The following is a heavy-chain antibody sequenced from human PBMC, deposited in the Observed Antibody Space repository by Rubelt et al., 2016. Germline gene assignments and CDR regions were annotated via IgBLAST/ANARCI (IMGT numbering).Heavy chain of an antibody. D-gene: IGHD4-17*01. CDR2: VYYSGST. CDR3: ASSTVTNRYWDFDL. V-gene: IGHV4-59*08. J-gene: IGHJ2*01. Sequence: QVQLQESGPGLVKPSETLSLTCTVSGGSIISDYYWSWIRQPPGKGLEWIGYVYYSGSTNYNPSLKSRVTISVDTSKNHFSLKLSSGTAADTAVYYCASSTVTNRYWDFDLWGRGTLVTVSS. CDR1: GGSIISDYY.